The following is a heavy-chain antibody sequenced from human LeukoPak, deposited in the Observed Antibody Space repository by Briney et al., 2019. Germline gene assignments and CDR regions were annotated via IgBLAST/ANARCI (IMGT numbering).Heavy chain of an antibody. D-gene: IGHD3-16*02. J-gene: IGHJ4*02. V-gene: IGHV4-38-2*01. CDR3: ARIRMITFGGVIVRTYYFDY. CDR2: IYHRGNT. Sequence: SETLSLTCAVSTYSISSGYYWGWIRPTPGKGLEWIGRIYHRGNTYYNPSLKSRVTISVDTSKNQFSLKLSSVTAADTAVYYCARIRMITFGGVIVRTYYFDYWGQGTLVIVSS. CDR1: TYSISSGYY.